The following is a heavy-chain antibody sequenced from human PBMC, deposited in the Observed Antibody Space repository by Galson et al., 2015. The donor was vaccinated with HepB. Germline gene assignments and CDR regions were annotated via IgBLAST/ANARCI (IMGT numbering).Heavy chain of an antibody. CDR1: GFTFSSYW. CDR2: INSDGSST. J-gene: IGHJ3*02. Sequence: SLRLSCAASGFTFSSYWMHWVRQAPGKGLVWVSRINSDGSSTSYADSVKGRFTISRDNAKNTLYLQMNSLRAEDTAVYYCARDPSPILRFLEDDAFDIWGQGTMVTVSS. V-gene: IGHV3-74*01. CDR3: ARDPSPILRFLEDDAFDI. D-gene: IGHD3-3*01.